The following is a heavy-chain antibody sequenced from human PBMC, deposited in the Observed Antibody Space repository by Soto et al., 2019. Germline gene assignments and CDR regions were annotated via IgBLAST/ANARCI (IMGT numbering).Heavy chain of an antibody. CDR2: ITSSSSYI. V-gene: IGHV3-21*01. CDR3: VTARSTDSRPDY. J-gene: IGHJ4*02. D-gene: IGHD3-22*01. CDR1: GFTFSLYS. Sequence: GGSLSLSCAASGFTFSLYSMIWVRQAPGKGLEWVASITSSSSYIYYEDSLKGRFTISRDNAKNSLFLQLDSLRAEDTAVYFCVTARSTDSRPDYWGQGTNVTVYS.